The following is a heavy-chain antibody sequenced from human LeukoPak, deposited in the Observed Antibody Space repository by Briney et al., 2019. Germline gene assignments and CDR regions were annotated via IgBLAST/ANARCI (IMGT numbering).Heavy chain of an antibody. Sequence: PGGSLRLSCAASGFTFTYYAMNWVRQAPGKGLEWVSSLSRSSHYPYYADSVKGRFTISRDKAKNSLYLQMDSLRAEDTALYYCASSIPEAGMFDSWGQGTLVTVSS. V-gene: IGHV3-21*06. CDR1: GFTFTYYA. CDR3: ASSIPEAGMFDS. D-gene: IGHD6-13*01. CDR2: LSRSSHYP. J-gene: IGHJ4*02.